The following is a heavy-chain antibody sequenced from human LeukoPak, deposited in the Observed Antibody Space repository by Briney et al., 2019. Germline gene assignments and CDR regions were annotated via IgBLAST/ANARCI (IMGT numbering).Heavy chain of an antibody. CDR1: GFTFSSYA. Sequence: GGSLRLSCTASGFTFSSYAMHWVRQAPGKGLEYVSAISSNGGSTYYANSVKGRFTISRDNSKNTLYLQMGSLRAEDMAVYYCARSPGSGGLNNWFEPWGQGTLVTVSS. CDR3: ARSPGSGGLNNWFEP. CDR2: ISSNGGST. J-gene: IGHJ5*02. V-gene: IGHV3-64*01. D-gene: IGHD2-15*01.